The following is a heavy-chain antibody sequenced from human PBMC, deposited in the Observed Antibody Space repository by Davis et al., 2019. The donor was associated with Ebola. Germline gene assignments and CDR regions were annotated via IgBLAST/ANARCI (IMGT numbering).Heavy chain of an antibody. CDR1: GFTFSSYG. J-gene: IGHJ1*01. V-gene: IGHV3-30*03. Sequence: GESLKISCAASGFTFSSYGMHWVRQAPGKGLEWVAVISYDGSNKYYADSVKGRFTISRDNSKNTLYLQMNSLRAEDTAVYYCARDFGSDSSGYLEYFQHWGQGTLVTVSS. CDR2: ISYDGSNK. CDR3: ARDFGSDSSGYLEYFQH. D-gene: IGHD3-22*01.